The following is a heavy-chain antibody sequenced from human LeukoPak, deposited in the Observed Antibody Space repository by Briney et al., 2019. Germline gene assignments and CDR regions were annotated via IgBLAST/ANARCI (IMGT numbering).Heavy chain of an antibody. CDR1: GXSLSSDY. Sequence: PSETLSLTCTVSGXSLSSDYWSWIRQPPGKGLEWIAYVHYDGRTNYNPSLKSRVTISLDTSKNQFSLILTSVTAADTAVYYCAKGAGWYGVWGQGPLVTVSS. V-gene: IGHV4-59*01. D-gene: IGHD6-19*01. CDR2: VHYDGRT. J-gene: IGHJ4*02. CDR3: AKGAGWYGV.